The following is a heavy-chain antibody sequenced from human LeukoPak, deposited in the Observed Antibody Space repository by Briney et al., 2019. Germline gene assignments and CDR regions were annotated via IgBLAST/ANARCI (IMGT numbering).Heavy chain of an antibody. J-gene: IGHJ4*02. CDR3: ASQRKGYCSSTSCSGPGMIVVVTYFDY. CDR1: GGSISSSSYY. CDR2: IYHSGST. D-gene: IGHD2-2*01. V-gene: IGHV4-39*01. Sequence: PSETLSLTCAVSGGSISSSSYYWGWIRQPPGKGLEWIGSIYHSGSTYYNPSLKSRVTISVDTSKNQFSLKLSSVTAADTAVYYCASQRKGYCSSTSCSGPGMIVVVTYFDYWGQGTLVTVSS.